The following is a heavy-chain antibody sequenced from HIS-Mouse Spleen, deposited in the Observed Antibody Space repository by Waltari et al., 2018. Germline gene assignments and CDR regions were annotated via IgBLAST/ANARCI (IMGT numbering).Heavy chain of an antibody. Sequence: QVQLVESGGGVVQPGRSLRLSCAASGFTFSSYGMHWVRQAPGKGLEWWEVIWYDGSNKYYADSVKGRFTISRDNSKNTLYLQMNSLRAEDTAVYYCAKGGLMVYAIGDYWGQGTLVTVSS. V-gene: IGHV3-33*06. CDR2: IWYDGSNK. CDR3: AKGGLMVYAIGDY. J-gene: IGHJ4*02. CDR1: GFTFSSYG. D-gene: IGHD2-8*01.